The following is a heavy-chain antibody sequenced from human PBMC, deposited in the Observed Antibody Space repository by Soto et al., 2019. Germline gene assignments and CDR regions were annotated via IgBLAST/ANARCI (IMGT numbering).Heavy chain of an antibody. D-gene: IGHD5-18*01. CDR1: GFTFSTYG. J-gene: IGHJ4*02. CDR2: IWYDGSNK. Sequence: QVQLVESGGGAVQPGKSLRLSCAASGFTFSTYGMHWVRQAPGKGLEWVAVIWYDGSNKYHGVSLKGRFTISRDNSKNTLYLQINNLRAEDTAVYYCGRDGALGDTAVVDSWGQGTLVTVSS. CDR3: GRDGALGDTAVVDS. V-gene: IGHV3-33*01.